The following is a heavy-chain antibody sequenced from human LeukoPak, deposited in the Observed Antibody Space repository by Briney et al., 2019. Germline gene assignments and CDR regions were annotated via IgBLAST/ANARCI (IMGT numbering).Heavy chain of an antibody. CDR1: GFTFSNYA. V-gene: IGHV3-23*01. CDR3: AKGNGKAATGSVVDY. CDR2: ISGSGGTT. J-gene: IGHJ4*02. D-gene: IGHD6-13*01. Sequence: GGSLRLSCAASGFTFSNYAMSWVRQAPGKGLEWVSSISGSGGTTYYSDSVKGRFTISRDNSKNTLYLQMNSLRPDDMAVYYCAKGNGKAATGSVVDYWGQGTLVPVSS.